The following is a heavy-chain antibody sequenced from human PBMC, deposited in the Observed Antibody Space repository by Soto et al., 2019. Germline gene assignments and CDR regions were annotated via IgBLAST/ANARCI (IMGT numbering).Heavy chain of an antibody. V-gene: IGHV3-23*01. CDR1: GFTFSSYA. J-gene: IGHJ6*02. CDR3: AKDQGGCSSTSCLTYYYYYGMDV. D-gene: IGHD2-2*01. CDR2: ISGSGGST. Sequence: GGSLRLSCAASGFTFSSYAMSWVRQAPGKGLEWVSAISGSGGSTYYADSVKGRFTISRDNSKNTLYLQMNSLRAEDTAVYYCAKDQGGCSSTSCLTYYYYYGMDVWGQGTTVTSP.